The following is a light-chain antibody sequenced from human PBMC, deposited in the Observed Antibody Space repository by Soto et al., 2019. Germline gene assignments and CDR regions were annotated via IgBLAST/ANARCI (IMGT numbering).Light chain of an antibody. CDR2: DAS. J-gene: IGKJ4*01. CDR1: QDISNH. CDR3: QQYEHVPLT. Sequence: DIQMTQSPSSLSASVGDRVTITCQASQDISNHLNWYQQLPGKAPKLLIYDASNLETGVPSRFSGSGSGTDFTFTISSLQPEDIATYYCQQYEHVPLTFGGGTKVEIK. V-gene: IGKV1-33*01.